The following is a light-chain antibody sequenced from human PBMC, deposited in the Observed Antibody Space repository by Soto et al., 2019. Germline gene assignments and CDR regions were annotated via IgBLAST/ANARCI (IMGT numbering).Light chain of an antibody. CDR3: QHYDSYPWT. Sequence: EIVLTQSPGTLSLFPGERATLSCRASQTVGYYLAWYQQKAGQAPRPLIYDASNRATGTPARFSGSGSGTEFTLTISSLQPDDFATYYCQHYDSYPWTFGRGTKVDIK. J-gene: IGKJ1*01. CDR2: DAS. V-gene: IGKV3-11*01. CDR1: QTVGYY.